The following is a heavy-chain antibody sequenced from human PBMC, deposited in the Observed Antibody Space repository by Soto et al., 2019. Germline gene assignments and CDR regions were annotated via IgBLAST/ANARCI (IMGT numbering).Heavy chain of an antibody. D-gene: IGHD6-19*01. CDR2: INHSGST. CDR1: GGSFSGYY. CDR3: ARRREAVAATDYYYGMDV. J-gene: IGHJ6*02. Sequence: SGTLSLTCAVYGGSFSGYYWSWIRQPPGKGLEWIGEINHSGSTNYNPSLKSRVTISVDTSKNQFSLKLSAATAADTAVYYCARRREAVAATDYYYGMDVWGQGATVTGS. V-gene: IGHV4-34*01.